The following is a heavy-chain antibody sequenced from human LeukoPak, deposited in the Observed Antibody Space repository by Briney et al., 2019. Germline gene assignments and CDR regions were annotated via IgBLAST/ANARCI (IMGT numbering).Heavy chain of an antibody. D-gene: IGHD6-6*01. V-gene: IGHV1-8*02. CDR1: GYTFSSYD. CDR2: MNPNSGNT. Sequence: ASVKVSCKASGYTFSSYDINWVRQATGQGLEWMGWMNPNSGNTAYAQKFQGRVTMSRDTSTSTAYMELSSLRSEDTPVYYCARLPKYSRPLDYWGQGTLVTVSS. J-gene: IGHJ4*02. CDR3: ARLPKYSRPLDY.